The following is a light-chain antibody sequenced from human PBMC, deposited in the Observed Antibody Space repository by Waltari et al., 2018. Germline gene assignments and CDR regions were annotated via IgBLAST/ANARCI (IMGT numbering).Light chain of an antibody. CDR1: ISDFGNYHS. Sequence: QSALTHPRSVSGSPGQSVTISCTAPISDFGNYHSVSWYQQHPGNAPKLIIYEVTKRPSGVPDRLSGSKSGNTASLTISGLQAEDEADYYCCSYAGRYTFVFGTGTKVTVL. CDR2: EVT. CDR3: CSYAGRYTFV. J-gene: IGLJ1*01. V-gene: IGLV2-11*01.